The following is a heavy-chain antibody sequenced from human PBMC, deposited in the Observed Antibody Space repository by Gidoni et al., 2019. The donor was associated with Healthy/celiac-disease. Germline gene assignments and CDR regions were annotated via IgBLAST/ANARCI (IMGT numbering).Heavy chain of an antibody. D-gene: IGHD2-15*01. Sequence: QVQLVQSGAEVKKPGSSVKVSCKASGGTFSSYAISWVRQAPGQGLEWMGGIIPIFGTANYAQKFQGRVTITADESTSTAYMELSSLRSEDTAVYYCASSTGYCSGGSCYSVGVYYYGMDVWGQGTTVTVSS. V-gene: IGHV1-69*01. CDR1: GGTFSSYA. J-gene: IGHJ6*02. CDR3: ASSTGYCSGGSCYSVGVYYYGMDV. CDR2: IIPIFGTA.